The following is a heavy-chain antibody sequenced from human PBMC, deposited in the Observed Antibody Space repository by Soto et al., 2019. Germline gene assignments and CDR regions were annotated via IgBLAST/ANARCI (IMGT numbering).Heavy chain of an antibody. Sequence: QVQLQESGPGLVKPSQTLSLTCTVSGGSINSGGYYWTWIRQHPGKGREWIGNVYYSGSTPYTPSVKSRVTTSVDTSKNQFSLKSTSVTAAATAVYYCASESRRDAYVFDRWGQGTLVTVSS. CDR1: GGSINSGGYY. J-gene: IGHJ5*02. V-gene: IGHV4-31*03. CDR3: ASESRRDAYVFDR. CDR2: VYYSGST. D-gene: IGHD2-2*01.